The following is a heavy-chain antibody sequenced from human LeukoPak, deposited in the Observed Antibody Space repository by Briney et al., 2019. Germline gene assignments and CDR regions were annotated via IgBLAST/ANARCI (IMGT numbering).Heavy chain of an antibody. CDR1: GFTFSDYI. Sequence: VQPGGSLRLSCVASGFTFSDYILDWVRQAPGKGLEWVGRIRRRINSSTTEYAASVKDRFIISRGDSRNSLYLHMNSLKTEDTAVYHCTRDGGDSVYSAFDIWGQGTMVTVSS. D-gene: IGHD3-16*01. J-gene: IGHJ3*02. V-gene: IGHV3-72*01. CDR2: IRRRINSSTT. CDR3: TRDGGDSVYSAFDI.